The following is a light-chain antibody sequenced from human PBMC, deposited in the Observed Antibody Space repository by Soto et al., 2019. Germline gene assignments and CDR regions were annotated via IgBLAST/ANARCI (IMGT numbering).Light chain of an antibody. J-gene: IGKJ2*01. CDR2: GAS. V-gene: IGKV3-15*01. Sequence: EIVMTQSPATLSVSPGERATLSCRASQSVSSNLAWYQQKPGQAPRLLIYGASTRATGIPARFSGSGSGTECTLTISSLQSEDFAVYYCQQYNNWLMYTLGQGTKLEIK. CDR3: QQYNNWLMYT. CDR1: QSVSSN.